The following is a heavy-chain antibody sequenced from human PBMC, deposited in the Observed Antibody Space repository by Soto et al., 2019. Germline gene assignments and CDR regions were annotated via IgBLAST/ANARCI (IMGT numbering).Heavy chain of an antibody. D-gene: IGHD2-2*01. CDR1: GGTFGSYA. V-gene: IGHV1-69*13. CDR3: EREAPYCTSATCPKFYDMDV. Sequence: ASVKVSCKASGGTFGSYAITWVRRAPGQGLEWLGGIIPILNSPAYAQKFQARVVITADEVTNTAYMELKSLRFDDTAVYYCEREAPYCTSATCPKFYDMDVWGKGPTVTVSS. J-gene: IGHJ6*04. CDR2: IIPILNSP.